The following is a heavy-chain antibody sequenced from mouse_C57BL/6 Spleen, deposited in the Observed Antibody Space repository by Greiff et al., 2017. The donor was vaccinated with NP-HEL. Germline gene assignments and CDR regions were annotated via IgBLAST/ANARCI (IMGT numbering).Heavy chain of an antibody. Sequence: QVQLQQPGAELVRPGSSVKLSCKASGYTFTSYWMHWVKQRPIQGLEWIGNIDPSDSETHYNQKFKDKATLTVDKSSSTAYMQLSSLTSEDSAVYYCARGGDYEGFDDWGQGTTLTVSS. CDR2: IDPSDSET. CDR3: ARGGDYEGFDD. D-gene: IGHD2-4*01. V-gene: IGHV1-52*01. CDR1: GYTFTSYW. J-gene: IGHJ2*01.